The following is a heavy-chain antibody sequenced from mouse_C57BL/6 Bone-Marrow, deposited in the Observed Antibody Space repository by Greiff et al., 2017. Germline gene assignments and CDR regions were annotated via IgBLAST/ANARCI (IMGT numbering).Heavy chain of an antibody. CDR3: ARNYDGYYRFAY. J-gene: IGHJ3*01. CDR1: GFSLTSYG. V-gene: IGHV2-2*01. CDR2: IWSGGST. Sequence: VQLKESGPGLVQPSQSLSITCTVSGFSLTSYGVHWVRQSPGKGLEWLGVIWSGGSTDYNAAFISRLSISKDNSKSQVFFKMNSLQADDTAIYYCARNYDGYYRFAYWGQGTLVTVSA. D-gene: IGHD2-3*01.